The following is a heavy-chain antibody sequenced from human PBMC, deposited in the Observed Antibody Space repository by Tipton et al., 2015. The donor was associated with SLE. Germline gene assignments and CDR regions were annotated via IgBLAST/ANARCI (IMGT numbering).Heavy chain of an antibody. Sequence: TLSLTCAVSGYSISSGYYWGWIRQPPGKGLAWIGSIYHSGSTYYNPSLKSRVTISVDTPKNQFSLKLSSVTAADTAVYYCARVDGSGSYYLLDYWGQGTLVTGSS. J-gene: IGHJ4*02. CDR3: ARVDGSGSYYLLDY. V-gene: IGHV4-38-2*01. CDR2: IYHSGST. D-gene: IGHD3-10*01. CDR1: GYSISSGYY.